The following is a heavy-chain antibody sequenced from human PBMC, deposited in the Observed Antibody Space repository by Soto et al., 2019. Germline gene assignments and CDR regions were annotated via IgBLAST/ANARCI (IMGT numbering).Heavy chain of an antibody. Sequence: SVKVSCKASGGTFGSNAISWVRQAPGQGLEWMGGIIPMFDIVHFAQKFQGRVTITADEFTSTAYMELGSLRSEDTAVYYCAREAEHGYFDYWGQGTPVTVSS. CDR1: GGTFGSNA. J-gene: IGHJ4*02. CDR3: AREAEHGYFDY. V-gene: IGHV1-69*13. CDR2: IIPMFDIV. D-gene: IGHD6-13*01.